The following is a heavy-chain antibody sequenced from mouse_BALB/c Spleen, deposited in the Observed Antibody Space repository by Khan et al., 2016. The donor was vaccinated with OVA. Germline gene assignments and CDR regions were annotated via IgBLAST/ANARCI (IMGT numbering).Heavy chain of an antibody. CDR2: IDPENGET. CDR1: GFNIKDYY. Sequence: VQLQQSGAELVRPGALVKLSCKASGFNIKDYYMHWVKQRPEQGLEWIGWIDPENGETVYDPKFQGKASITADTSSNTAYLQLSSLTSEDTAVYCCDSAGYCAWFAYWGQGTLVTVSA. V-gene: IGHV14-1*02. J-gene: IGHJ3*01. CDR3: DSAGYCAWFAY.